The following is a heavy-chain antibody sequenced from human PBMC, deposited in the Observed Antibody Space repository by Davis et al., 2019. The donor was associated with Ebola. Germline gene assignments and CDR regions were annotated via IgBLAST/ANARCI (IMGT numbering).Heavy chain of an antibody. CDR1: GFTFSSYW. J-gene: IGHJ6*02. V-gene: IGHV3-74*01. D-gene: IGHD2-15*01. Sequence: PGGSLRLSCAASGFTFSSYWMHWVRQAPGKGLVWVSRINSDGSSTSYADSVKGRFNISRDNAKNTLYLQMNSLRAEDTAVYYCAKRDPNCSGGSCYSGTYYYYGMDVWGQGTTVTVSS. CDR3: AKRDPNCSGGSCYSGTYYYYGMDV. CDR2: INSDGSST.